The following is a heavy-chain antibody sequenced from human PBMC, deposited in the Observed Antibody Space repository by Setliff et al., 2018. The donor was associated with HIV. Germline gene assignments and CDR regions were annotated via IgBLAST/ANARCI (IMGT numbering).Heavy chain of an antibody. V-gene: IGHV4-39*02. D-gene: IGHD7-27*01. CDR2: IYYSGST. Sequence: SETLSLTCTVSGGSISSSSYYWGWIRQPPGKGLEWIGSIYYSGSTYYNPSLKSRVTISVDTSNNQFSLKLSSVTAADTAVYYCARDLGSWGWTNIDDVFSLWGQGTMVTVSS. CDR3: ARDLGSWGWTNIDDVFSL. CDR1: GGSISSSSYY. J-gene: IGHJ3*01.